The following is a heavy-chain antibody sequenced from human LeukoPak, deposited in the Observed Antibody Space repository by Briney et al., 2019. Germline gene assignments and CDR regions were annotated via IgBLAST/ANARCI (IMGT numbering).Heavy chain of an antibody. Sequence: SETLSLTCTVSGGSISSSSYYWGWIRQPPGKGLEWIGSIYYSGSTYYNPSLKSRVTISVDTSKNQFSLKLSSVTAADTAVYYCVRRRGDPRYFDYWGQGTLVTVSS. CDR3: VRRRGDPRYFDY. J-gene: IGHJ4*02. D-gene: IGHD4-17*01. CDR1: GGSISSSSYY. V-gene: IGHV4-39*01. CDR2: IYYSGST.